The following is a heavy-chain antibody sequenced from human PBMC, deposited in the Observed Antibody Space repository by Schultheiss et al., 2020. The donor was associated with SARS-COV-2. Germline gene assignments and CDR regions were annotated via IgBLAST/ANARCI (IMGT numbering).Heavy chain of an antibody. CDR2: IIPILGIA. V-gene: IGHV1-69*04. CDR3: ARDKSDIQLWAKGPFDY. J-gene: IGHJ4*02. CDR1: GGTFSSYA. D-gene: IGHD5-18*01. Sequence: KISCKASGGTFSSYAISWVRQAPGQGLEWMGRIIPILGIANYAQKFQGRVTITADKSTSTAYMELSSLRSEDTAVYYCARDKSDIQLWAKGPFDYWGQGTLVTVSS.